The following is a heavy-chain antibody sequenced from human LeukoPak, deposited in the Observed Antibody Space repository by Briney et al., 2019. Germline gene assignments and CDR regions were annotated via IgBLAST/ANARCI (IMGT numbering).Heavy chain of an antibody. V-gene: IGHV3-74*01. CDR3: ARDPGFYGGNSFDY. CDR1: GFTFSSYW. J-gene: IGHJ4*02. CDR2: INSDGSST. Sequence: GGSLRLSCAASGFTFSSYWMPWVRQAPGKGLVWVSRINSDGSSTSYADSVKGRFTISRDNAKNTLYLQMNSLRAEDTAVYYCARDPGFYGGNSFDYWGQGTLVTVSS. D-gene: IGHD4-23*01.